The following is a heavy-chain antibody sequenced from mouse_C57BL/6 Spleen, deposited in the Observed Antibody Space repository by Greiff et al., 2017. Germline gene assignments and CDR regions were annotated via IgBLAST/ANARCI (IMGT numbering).Heavy chain of an antibody. Sequence: VQLQQSGAELVKPGASVKISCKASGYAFSSYWMNWVKQRPGKGLEWIGQIYPGDGDTNYNGTFKGKATLTADKSSSTAYMQLSSLTSEDSAVYFCASGDYGNNFDYWGQGTTLTVSS. CDR1: GYAFSSYW. J-gene: IGHJ2*01. CDR2: IYPGDGDT. CDR3: ASGDYGNNFDY. D-gene: IGHD1-1*01. V-gene: IGHV1-80*01.